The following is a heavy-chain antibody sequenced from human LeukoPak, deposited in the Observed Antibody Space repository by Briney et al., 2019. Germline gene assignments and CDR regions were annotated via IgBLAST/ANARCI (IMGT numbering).Heavy chain of an antibody. CDR2: INPSGGST. V-gene: IGHV1-46*01. CDR1: GYTFTSYY. Sequence: ASVKVSCKASGYTFTSYYMHWVRQAPGQGLEWMGIINPSGGSTSCAQKFQGRVTMTRDTSTSTVYMELSSLRSEDTAVYYCAKTLRFLGYFQHWGQGTLVTVSS. D-gene: IGHD3-3*01. CDR3: AKTLRFLGYFQH. J-gene: IGHJ1*01.